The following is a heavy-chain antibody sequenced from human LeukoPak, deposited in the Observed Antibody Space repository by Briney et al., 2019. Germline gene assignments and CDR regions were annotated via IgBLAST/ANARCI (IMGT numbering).Heavy chain of an antibody. D-gene: IGHD6-19*01. Sequence: PGGSLRLSCAASGFTFSSFAMSWVRQAPGQGLEWVSAISDNSGNTYYADSVKGRFTISSDNSENTLYLQMNSLRAEDTALYYCSNGRTSSGTLQHDYWGQGTLVTVSS. CDR2: ISDNSGNT. V-gene: IGHV3-23*01. CDR3: SNGRTSSGTLQHDY. CDR1: GFTFSSFA. J-gene: IGHJ4*02.